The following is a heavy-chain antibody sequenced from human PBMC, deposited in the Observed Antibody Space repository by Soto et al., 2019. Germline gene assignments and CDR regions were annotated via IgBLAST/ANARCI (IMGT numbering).Heavy chain of an antibody. CDR1: GFTFSSYG. J-gene: IGHJ5*02. Sequence: QVQLVESGGGVVQPGRSLRLSCAASGFTFSSYGMNWVRQAPGKGLEWVAVISYDGSNKYYADSVKGRFTISRDNSKNTLYLQMNRLRAEDTAVYYCAKKGADCSGGSCYSGWFDPWGQGTLVTVSS. D-gene: IGHD2-15*01. CDR2: ISYDGSNK. V-gene: IGHV3-30*18. CDR3: AKKGADCSGGSCYSGWFDP.